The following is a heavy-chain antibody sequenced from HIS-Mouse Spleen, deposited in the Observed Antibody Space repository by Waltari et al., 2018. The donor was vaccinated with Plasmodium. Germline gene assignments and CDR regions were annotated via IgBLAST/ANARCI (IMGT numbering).Heavy chain of an antibody. CDR1: ASTFSRYW. CDR2: IKQDGSEK. J-gene: IGHJ2*01. V-gene: IGHV3-7*01. CDR3: ASSWYWYFDL. D-gene: IGHD6-13*01. Sequence: EVQLVESGGGLVQPGGSLRLSCPSSASTFSRYWMRWVRQAPGKGLEWVANIKQDGSEKYYVDSVKGRFTISRDNAKNSLYLQMNSLRAEDTAVYYCASSWYWYFDLWGRGTLVTVSS.